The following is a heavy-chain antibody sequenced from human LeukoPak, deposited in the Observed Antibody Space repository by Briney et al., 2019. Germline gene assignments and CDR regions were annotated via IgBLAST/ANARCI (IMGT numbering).Heavy chain of an antibody. V-gene: IGHV4-34*01. Sequence: SETLSLTCAVYGGSFSGYYWSWIRQPPGKGLEWIGGINHSGSTNYNPSLKSRVTISVDTSKNQFSLKLSSVTAADTAVYYCARGAAIWFGAKGSFDPWGQGTLVTVSS. J-gene: IGHJ5*02. CDR2: INHSGST. D-gene: IGHD3-10*01. CDR1: GGSFSGYY. CDR3: ARGAAIWFGAKGSFDP.